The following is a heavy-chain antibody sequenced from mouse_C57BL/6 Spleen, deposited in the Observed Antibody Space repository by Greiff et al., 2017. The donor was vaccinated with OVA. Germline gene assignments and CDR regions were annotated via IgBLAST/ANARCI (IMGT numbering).Heavy chain of an antibody. J-gene: IGHJ4*01. D-gene: IGHD2-5*01. V-gene: IGHV1-69*01. CDR3: ARSPYYSNYYYYAMDY. CDR1: GYTFTSYW. Sequence: QVQLQQPGAELVMPGASVKLSCKASGYTFTSYWMHWVKQRPGQGLEWIGEIDPSDSYTNYNQKFKGKSTLTVDKSSSTAYVQLSSLTSEDSAVYYCARSPYYSNYYYYAMDYWGQGTSVTVSS. CDR2: IDPSDSYT.